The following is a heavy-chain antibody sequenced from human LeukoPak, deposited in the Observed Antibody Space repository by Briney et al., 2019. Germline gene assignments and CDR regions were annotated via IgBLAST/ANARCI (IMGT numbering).Heavy chain of an antibody. J-gene: IGHJ4*02. CDR1: GYTFTGYY. V-gene: IGHV1-2*02. CDR3: ARDSPRAATIDY. D-gene: IGHD1-26*01. Sequence: ASVKVSCKASGYTFTGYYTHWVRQAPGQGLEWMGWINPNSGGTNYAQKFQGRVTTTRDTSISTAYMELSRLRSDDTAVYYCARDSPRAATIDYWGQGTLVTVPS. CDR2: INPNSGGT.